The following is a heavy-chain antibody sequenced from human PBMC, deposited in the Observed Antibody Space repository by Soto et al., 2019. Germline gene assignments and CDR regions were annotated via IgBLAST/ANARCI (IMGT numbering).Heavy chain of an antibody. Sequence: PSETLSLTCTVSGGSISSSSYYWGWIRQPPGKGLEWIGSIYYSGSTYYNPSLKSRVTISVDTSKNQFSLKLSSVTAADTAVYYCARIESEDSSSWSRNHWFDPWGQGTLVTVSS. CDR2: IYYSGST. V-gene: IGHV4-39*01. CDR3: ARIESEDSSSWSRNHWFDP. D-gene: IGHD6-13*01. CDR1: GGSISSSSYY. J-gene: IGHJ5*02.